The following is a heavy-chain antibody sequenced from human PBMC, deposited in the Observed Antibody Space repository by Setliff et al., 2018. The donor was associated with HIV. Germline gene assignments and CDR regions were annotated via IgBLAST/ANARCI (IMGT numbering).Heavy chain of an antibody. CDR3: ARSKTFYDFWGGYYTHGAFKI. V-gene: IGHV4-4*02. CDR1: GGSIRSSNW. Sequence: PSETLSLTCAVSGGSIRSSNWWSWVRQPPGKGLEWIGEIYHIGTTNYNPSLKSRVTISVDKSNNHFSLEMSSVTAADTAVYYCARSKTFYDFWGGYYTHGAFKIWGLGTMVTVSS. D-gene: IGHD3-3*01. J-gene: IGHJ3*02. CDR2: IYHIGTT.